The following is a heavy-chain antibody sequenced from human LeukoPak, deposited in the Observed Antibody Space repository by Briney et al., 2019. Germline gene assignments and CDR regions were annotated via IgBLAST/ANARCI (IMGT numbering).Heavy chain of an antibody. CDR3: ARKEWLRFSFDY. D-gene: IGHD5-12*01. CDR1: GFSLSNARMG. Sequence: ESGPVLVKPTETLTLTCTVSGFSLSNARMGVSWIRQPPGKALEWLAHIFSNDEKSYITSLKSRLTLSKDPSKSQVVLTMTNMDPVDTATYYCARKEWLRFSFDYWGQGTLVTVSS. V-gene: IGHV2-26*01. J-gene: IGHJ4*02. CDR2: IFSNDEK.